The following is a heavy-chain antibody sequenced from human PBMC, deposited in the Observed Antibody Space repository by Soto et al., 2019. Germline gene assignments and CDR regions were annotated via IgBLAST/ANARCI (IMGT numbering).Heavy chain of an antibody. V-gene: IGHV1-69*13. CDR3: ASTSNTVTTATQFDY. J-gene: IGHJ4*02. CDR2: IIPIFGTA. D-gene: IGHD4-17*01. Sequence: GASLKLSCPGSGGTFSRYAISLVRQAHGQGLEWMGGIIPIFGTANYAQKFQGRVTITADESTSTAYMELSSLRSEDTAVYYCASTSNTVTTATQFDYWGQGTLVTVS. CDR1: GGTFSRYA.